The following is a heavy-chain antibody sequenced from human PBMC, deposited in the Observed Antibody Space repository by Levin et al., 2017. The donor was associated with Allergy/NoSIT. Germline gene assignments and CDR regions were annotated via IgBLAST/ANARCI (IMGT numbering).Heavy chain of an antibody. Sequence: AASVKVSCKSSGYPFTSYPVNWVRQAPGQGLEWIGWINTHTGDPTYAQGFTGRFVLSLDTSVSTTHLQISSLKAEDTAVYYCARYWVRGGSFDYWGQGTLVTVSS. D-gene: IGHD3-16*01. V-gene: IGHV7-4-1*02. CDR2: INTHTGDP. J-gene: IGHJ4*02. CDR3: ARYWVRGGSFDY. CDR1: GYPFTSYP.